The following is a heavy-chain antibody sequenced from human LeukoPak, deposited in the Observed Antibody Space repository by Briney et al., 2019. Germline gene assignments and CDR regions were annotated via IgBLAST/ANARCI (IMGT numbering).Heavy chain of an antibody. J-gene: IGHJ1*01. Sequence: PSETLPLTCTASGGSISSYYWSWIRQPPGKGLEWIGYIYYSGSTNYNPSLNSRVTLSVDTSKNQFSLKLTSVTAADTAVYYCVRHPFETSGGAEYFQNWGQGTLVTVSS. CDR2: IYYSGST. D-gene: IGHD3-10*01. CDR1: GGSISSYY. CDR3: VRHPFETSGGAEYFQN. V-gene: IGHV4-59*08.